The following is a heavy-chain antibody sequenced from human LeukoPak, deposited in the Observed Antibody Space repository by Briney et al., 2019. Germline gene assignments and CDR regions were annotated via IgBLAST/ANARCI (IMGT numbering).Heavy chain of an antibody. CDR3: ARGTYDFWSGYLAFDI. CDR2: INHSGST. V-gene: IGHV4-34*01. CDR1: GGSFSGYY. Sequence: SETLSLTCAVYGGSFSGYYWSWIRQPPGKGLEWLGEINHSGSTNYNPSLKSRVTISVDTSKNQFSLKLSSVTAADTAVYYCARGTYDFWSGYLAFDIWGQGTMVTVSS. D-gene: IGHD3-3*01. J-gene: IGHJ3*02.